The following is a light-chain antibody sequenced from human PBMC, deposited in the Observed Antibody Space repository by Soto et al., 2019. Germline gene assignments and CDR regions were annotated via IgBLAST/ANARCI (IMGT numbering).Light chain of an antibody. Sequence: QSALTQPASVSGSPGQSITISCTGTSSDVGGYNYVSWYQQHPGKAPKVMIYDVSNRPSGVSNRFSGSKSGNTASLTISGVQVEDEADYYCSSYTSSSTRVVFGAGTKLTVL. J-gene: IGLJ2*01. V-gene: IGLV2-14*03. CDR2: DVS. CDR3: SSYTSSSTRVV. CDR1: SSDVGGYNY.